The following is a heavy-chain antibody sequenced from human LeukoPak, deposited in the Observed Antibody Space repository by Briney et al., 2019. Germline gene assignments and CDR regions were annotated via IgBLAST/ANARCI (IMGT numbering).Heavy chain of an antibody. D-gene: IGHD4-17*01. Sequence: ASVKVSCKASGYTFTGYYMHWVRQAPGQGLEWMGWISAYNGNTNYAQKLQGRVTMTTDTSTSTAYMELRSLRSDDTAVYYCAYDYGDGWFDPWGQGTLVTVSS. V-gene: IGHV1-18*04. CDR1: GYTFTGYY. J-gene: IGHJ5*02. CDR3: AYDYGDGWFDP. CDR2: ISAYNGNT.